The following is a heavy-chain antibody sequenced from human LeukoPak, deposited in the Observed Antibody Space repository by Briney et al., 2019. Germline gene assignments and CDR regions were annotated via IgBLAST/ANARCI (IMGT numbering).Heavy chain of an antibody. D-gene: IGHD3-22*01. Sequence: SETLSLTCAVYGGSFSGYYWSCIRQPPGKGLEWIGEIYQSGSTNYNPSLKRRVTISVDKHKNQLSLNLTSVTAADAAVYYWAREANSSGYYLWGQGKMVTVSS. CDR3: AREANSSGYYL. CDR1: GGSFSGYY. V-gene: IGHV4-34*01. CDR2: IYQSGST. J-gene: IGHJ3*01.